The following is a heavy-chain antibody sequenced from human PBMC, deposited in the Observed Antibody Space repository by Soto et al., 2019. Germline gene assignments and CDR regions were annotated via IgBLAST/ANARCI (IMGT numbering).Heavy chain of an antibody. V-gene: IGHV1-69*12. CDR2: IIPMFDTP. CDR1: GGTFSSDS. J-gene: IGHJ4*02. CDR3: AISVGLYRDFNY. Sequence: QVQMVQSGAEVKKPGSSVKVSCKASGGTFSSDSFSWVRQAHGQGLEWMGGIIPMFDTPIYAQKFQDRVTINADEATSTAYMQLRSLRAGDTAVYYCAISVGLYRDFNYWGQVALVTVSS.